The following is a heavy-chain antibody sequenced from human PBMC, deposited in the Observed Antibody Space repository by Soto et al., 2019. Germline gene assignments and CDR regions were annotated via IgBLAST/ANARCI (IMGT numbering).Heavy chain of an antibody. Sequence: EVQLLESGGDLKQPGGSLRLSCVASGLTFGSRAMSWVRQAPGEGLQWVATITDNGGDAKYADSVRGRFVISRDNSKKTLYLQMTSLTADDSAMYFCARGSTESYPGSRIFDFWGRGTLVTVSS. CDR3: ARGSTESYPGSRIFDF. J-gene: IGHJ4*02. D-gene: IGHD3-10*01. CDR1: GLTFGSRA. V-gene: IGHV3-23*01. CDR2: ITDNGGDA.